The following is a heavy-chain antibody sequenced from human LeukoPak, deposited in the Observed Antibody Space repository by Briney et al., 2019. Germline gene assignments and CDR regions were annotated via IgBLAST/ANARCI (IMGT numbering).Heavy chain of an antibody. Sequence: GGSLRLSCAASGFTFTSYEMDWVRQAPGKGLEWVSYISSSGSTIFYADSVKGRFTISRDNAKNSLYLRMNSLRAEDTAVYYCARGGVYYGSGSYPLDYWGQGTLVTVSS. J-gene: IGHJ4*02. CDR3: ARGGVYYGSGSYPLDY. D-gene: IGHD3-10*01. CDR2: ISSSGSTI. CDR1: GFTFTSYE. V-gene: IGHV3-48*03.